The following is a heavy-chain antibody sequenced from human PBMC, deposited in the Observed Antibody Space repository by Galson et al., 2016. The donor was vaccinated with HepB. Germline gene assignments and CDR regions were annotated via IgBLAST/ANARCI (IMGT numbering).Heavy chain of an antibody. J-gene: IGHJ4*02. V-gene: IGHV4-59*01. Sequence: ETLSLTCTVSGGSMSSYYWTWIRQPPGKGLEWIGYMYYSGGSNYNPSLKSRVTISVDTSKNQFSLKLSSVTAADTAVYYCARDGSYSSSSVYFDYWGPGILVTVSS. CDR2: MYYSGGS. D-gene: IGHD6-6*01. CDR1: GGSMSSYY. CDR3: ARDGSYSSSSVYFDY.